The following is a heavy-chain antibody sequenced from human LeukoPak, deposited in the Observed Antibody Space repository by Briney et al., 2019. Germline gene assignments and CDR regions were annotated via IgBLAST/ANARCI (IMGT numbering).Heavy chain of an antibody. V-gene: IGHV3-30*04. CDR3: ARATAGLVIISAPDY. D-gene: IGHD3-9*01. CDR1: GFTFSSYA. CDR2: ISYDGSNK. Sequence: GGSLRLSCAASGFTFSSYAMHWVRQAPGKGLQWVAVISYDGSNKYYADSVKGRFTISRDNSKNTLYLQMNSLRAEDTAVYYCARATAGLVIISAPDYWGQGTLVTVSS. J-gene: IGHJ4*02.